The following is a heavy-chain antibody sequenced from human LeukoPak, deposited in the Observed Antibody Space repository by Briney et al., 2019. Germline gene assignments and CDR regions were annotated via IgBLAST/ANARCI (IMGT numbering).Heavy chain of an antibody. Sequence: PSETLPLTCAVYGGSFNNYYWSWIRQPPGTGLELIGELNHSGITKYNPSLKSRVTISVDTSKNQFSLKLTSVTAADTAVYYCARGTGFGVVFNYYQYYMVVWGKGTTVTVSS. CDR1: GGSFNNYY. V-gene: IGHV4-34*01. J-gene: IGHJ6*03. D-gene: IGHD3-3*01. CDR3: ARGTGFGVVFNYYQYYMVV. CDR2: LNHSGIT.